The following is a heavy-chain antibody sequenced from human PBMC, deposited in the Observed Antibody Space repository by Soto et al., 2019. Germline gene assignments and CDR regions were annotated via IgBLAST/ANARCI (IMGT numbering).Heavy chain of an antibody. J-gene: IGHJ6*02. CDR3: ARDYYRFNSGYGFSMDV. CDR2: ISYDGSNK. V-gene: IGHV3-30-3*01. CDR1: GFTFSSYV. Sequence: QVQRVESGGGVVQPGRSLRLSCAASGFTFSSYVMHWVRQAPGKGLEWVAVISYDGSNKYYADSVKGRFTISRDNSKNTLYLQMNSLRAEDTAVYYCARDYYRFNSGYGFSMDVWGQGTTVTVS. D-gene: IGHD5-12*01.